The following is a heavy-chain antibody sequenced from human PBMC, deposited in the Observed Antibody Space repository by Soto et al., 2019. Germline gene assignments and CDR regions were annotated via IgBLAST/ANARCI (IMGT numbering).Heavy chain of an antibody. V-gene: IGHV3-13*01. CDR2: IAVAGAT. Sequence: PGGSLRLSCAASGFTFSNYAMSWVRQAPGKGLEWVSAIAVAGATFYADSVKGRFTISRENAKNSLYLQMDSLGVEDTAIYYCVRAGGHLWRDLQYWGLGTLVTVSS. CDR1: GFTFSNYA. J-gene: IGHJ4*02. D-gene: IGHD3-10*01. CDR3: VRAGGHLWRDLQY.